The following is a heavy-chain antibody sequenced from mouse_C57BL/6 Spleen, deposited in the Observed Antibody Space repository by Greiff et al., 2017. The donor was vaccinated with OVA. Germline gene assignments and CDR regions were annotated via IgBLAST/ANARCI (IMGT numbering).Heavy chain of an antibody. CDR2: INPNNGGT. Sequence: EVQLQQSGPELVKPGASVKISCKASGYTFTDYYMNWVKQSHGKSLEWIGDINPNNGGTSYNQKFKGKATLTVDKSSSTAYMELRSLTSEDSAVYYCARSGSDGYSSYWGQGTLVTVSA. CDR1: GYTFTDYY. CDR3: ARSGSDGYSSY. J-gene: IGHJ3*01. D-gene: IGHD2-3*01. V-gene: IGHV1-26*01.